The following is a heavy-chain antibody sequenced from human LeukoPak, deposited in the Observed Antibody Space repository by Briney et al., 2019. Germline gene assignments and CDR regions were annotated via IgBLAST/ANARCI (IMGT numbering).Heavy chain of an antibody. CDR3: AMGDSSGWYFDY. Sequence: GGSLRLXCAASGSTFEDHGMSWVRQVPGKGLEWVAGINWDGGSTGYADSVKGRFTISRDNAKNSLFLQMNSLRVEDTALYFCAMGDSSGWYFDYWGQGTLVTVSS. CDR1: GSTFEDHG. CDR2: INWDGGST. V-gene: IGHV3-20*04. J-gene: IGHJ4*02. D-gene: IGHD6-19*01.